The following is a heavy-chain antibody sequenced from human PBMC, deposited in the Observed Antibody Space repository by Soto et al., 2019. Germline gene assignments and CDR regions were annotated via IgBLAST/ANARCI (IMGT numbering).Heavy chain of an antibody. D-gene: IGHD3-22*01. Sequence: GGSLRLSCAASGFTFSSYAMSLVRQAPGKGLEWVSAISGSGGSTYYADSVKGRFTISRDNSKNTLYLQMNSLRAEDTAVYYCAKDGFHPYYYDSSGYYYPHGYWGQGTLVTVSS. V-gene: IGHV3-23*01. CDR3: AKDGFHPYYYDSSGYYYPHGY. CDR1: GFTFSSYA. J-gene: IGHJ4*02. CDR2: ISGSGGST.